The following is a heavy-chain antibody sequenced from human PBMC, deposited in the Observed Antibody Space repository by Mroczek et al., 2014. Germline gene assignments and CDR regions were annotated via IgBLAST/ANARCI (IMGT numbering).Heavy chain of an antibody. CDR1: GGSISSYY. CDR2: IYTSGST. Sequence: QVQLQESGPGLVKPSETLSLTCTVSGGSISSYYWSWIRQPAGKGLEWIGRIYTSGSTNYNPSLKSRVTMSVDTSKNQFSLKLSSVTAADTAVYYCAGVGATPPGGYNWFDPWGQGTLVTVSS. D-gene: IGHD1-26*01. CDR3: AGVGATPPGGYNWFDP. V-gene: IGHV4-4*07. J-gene: IGHJ5*02.